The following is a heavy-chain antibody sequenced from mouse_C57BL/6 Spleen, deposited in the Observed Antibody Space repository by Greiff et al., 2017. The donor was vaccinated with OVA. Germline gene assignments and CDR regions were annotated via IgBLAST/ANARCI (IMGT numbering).Heavy chain of an antibody. CDR3: AISTMVPYFDY. CDR1: GYTFTSYW. CDR2: IDPSDSYT. J-gene: IGHJ2*01. V-gene: IGHV1-69*01. Sequence: QVQLQQSGAELVMPGASVKLSCKASGYTFTSYWMHWVKQRPGQGLEWIGEIDPSDSYTNYNQKFKGKSTLTVDKSSSTAYMQLSSLTSEDSAVYYCAISTMVPYFDYWGQGTTLTVSS. D-gene: IGHD2-2*01.